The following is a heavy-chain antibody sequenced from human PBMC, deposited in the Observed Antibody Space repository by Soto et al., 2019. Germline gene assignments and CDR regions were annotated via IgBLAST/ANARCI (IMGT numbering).Heavy chain of an antibody. CDR2: ISAYNGNT. J-gene: IGHJ6*03. D-gene: IGHD1-1*01. V-gene: IGHV1-18*01. CDR1: GYTFTSYG. CDR3: ARAHDPNYYYYYMDV. Sequence: ASVKVSCKASGYTFTSYGISWVRQAPGQGLEWMGLISAYNGNTNYAQKLQGRVTMTTDKSTNTAYMELRSLRSEDTAVYYCARAHDPNYYYYYMDVWGKGTTVTVSS.